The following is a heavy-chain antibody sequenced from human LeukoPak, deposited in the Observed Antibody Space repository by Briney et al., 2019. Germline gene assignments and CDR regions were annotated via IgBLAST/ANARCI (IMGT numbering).Heavy chain of an antibody. Sequence: GGSLRLSCAASGFTFSSYGMHWVRQAPGKGLEWVAFIRYDGSNKYYADSVKGRFTISRDNSKKTLYLQMNSLRAEDTAVYYCAKVYLVGANIDAFDIWGQGTMVTVSS. CDR1: GFTFSSYG. J-gene: IGHJ3*02. CDR3: AKVYLVGANIDAFDI. CDR2: IRYDGSNK. V-gene: IGHV3-30*02. D-gene: IGHD1-26*01.